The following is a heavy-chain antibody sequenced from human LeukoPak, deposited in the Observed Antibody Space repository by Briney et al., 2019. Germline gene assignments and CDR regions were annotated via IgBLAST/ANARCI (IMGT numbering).Heavy chain of an antibody. V-gene: IGHV4-34*01. CDR3: ARGPFSAFDI. CDR1: GGSFSGYY. CDR2: INHSGST. J-gene: IGHJ3*02. Sequence: SETLPLTCAVYGGSFSGYYWSWIRQPPGKGLEWIGEINHSGSTNYNPSLKSRVTISVDTSKNQFSLKLSSVTAADTAVYYCARGPFSAFDIWGQGTMVTVSS.